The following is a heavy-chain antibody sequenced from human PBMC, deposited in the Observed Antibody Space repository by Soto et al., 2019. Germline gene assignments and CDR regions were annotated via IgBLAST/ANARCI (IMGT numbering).Heavy chain of an antibody. Sequence: SETLSLTYAVSFGSFSGYDGIWIRQPTGKGLEWIGESNHSGSTNYNPSLKSRVTISVDTSKNQFSLKLSSVTAADTAVYYCASLTDVPGKSYYYHHGMDVWGQGTTVTVSS. D-gene: IGHD3-10*01. V-gene: IGHV4-34*01. CDR2: SNHSGST. CDR3: ASLTDVPGKSYYYHHGMDV. J-gene: IGHJ6*02. CDR1: FGSFSGYD.